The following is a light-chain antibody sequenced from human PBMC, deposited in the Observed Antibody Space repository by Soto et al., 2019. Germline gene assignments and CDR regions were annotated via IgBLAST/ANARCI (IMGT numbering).Light chain of an antibody. V-gene: IGKV3-20*01. CDR2: GSS. J-gene: IGKJ2*01. CDR3: HQYRSSPPYT. CDR1: QSIINNY. Sequence: EVVLTQSPGTLSLSPGERATLSCRASQSIINNYLAWYQQRPGQAPRLLIYGSSDRATGIPGRFSGRGSGTDFTLTISRLETEDLAVYYCHQYRSSPPYTFGKGTKVEI.